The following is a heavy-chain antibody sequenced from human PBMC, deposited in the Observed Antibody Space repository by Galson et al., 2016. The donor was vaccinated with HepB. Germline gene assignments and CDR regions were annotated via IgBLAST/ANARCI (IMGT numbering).Heavy chain of an antibody. D-gene: IGHD2-2*01. Sequence: SLRLSCAASGFPFTDYYMSWVRQAPRKGLEWISYVSNTTFDTDYADSVKGRFTISRDNAKNSLYLQMNSLRAEDTAVYYCARMPGYCRNIRCYARGWYFDLWGRGALITVSS. CDR2: VSNTTFDT. CDR1: GFPFTDYY. V-gene: IGHV3-11*06. J-gene: IGHJ2*01. CDR3: ARMPGYCRNIRCYARGWYFDL.